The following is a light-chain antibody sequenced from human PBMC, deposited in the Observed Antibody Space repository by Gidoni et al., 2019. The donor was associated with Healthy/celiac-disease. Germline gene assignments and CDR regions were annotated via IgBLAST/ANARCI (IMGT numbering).Light chain of an antibody. CDR2: GAS. Sequence: EIVLTQSPGTLSVSPGERATLSCRGSQSVSSNYLAWYQQKPGQAPRLLIYGASSRATGIPDRFSGSGCGTDFTLTISRLEPEDFAVYYCQQYGSSPSFGQGTKLELK. CDR1: QSVSSNY. CDR3: QQYGSSPS. V-gene: IGKV3-20*01. J-gene: IGKJ2*01.